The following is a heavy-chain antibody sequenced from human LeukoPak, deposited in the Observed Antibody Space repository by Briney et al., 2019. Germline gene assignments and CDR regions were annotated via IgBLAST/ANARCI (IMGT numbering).Heavy chain of an antibody. V-gene: IGHV4-59*08. CDR2: IYYSGST. J-gene: IGHJ5*02. Sequence: SETLSLTCTVSGGSISSYYWSWIRQPPGKGLGWIGYIYYSGSTNYNPSLKSRVTISVDTSKNQFSLKLSSVTAADTAVYYCARHVRYSSGYYKFDPWGQGTLVTVSS. D-gene: IGHD3-22*01. CDR1: GGSISSYY. CDR3: ARHVRYSSGYYKFDP.